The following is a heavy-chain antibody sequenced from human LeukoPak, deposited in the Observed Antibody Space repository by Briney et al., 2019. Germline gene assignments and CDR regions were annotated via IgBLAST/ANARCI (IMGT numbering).Heavy chain of an antibody. V-gene: IGHV3-30*02. D-gene: IGHD3-3*01. CDR2: IRYDRSNK. CDR3: AKDTVPGFLEWSYYYYMDV. J-gene: IGHJ6*03. Sequence: GGSLRLSCAASGFTFSSYGMHWVRQAPGKGLEWVAFIRYDRSNKYYADSVKGRFTISRDNSKNTLYLQMNSLRAEDTAVYYCAKDTVPGFLEWSYYYYMDVWGKGTTVTASS. CDR1: GFTFSSYG.